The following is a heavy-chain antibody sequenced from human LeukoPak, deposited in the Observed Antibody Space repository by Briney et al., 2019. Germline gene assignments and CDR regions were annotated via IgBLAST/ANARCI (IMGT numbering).Heavy chain of an antibody. CDR2: IYSGGST. CDR3: ARALLVRNGYNYSPNYFDY. J-gene: IGHJ4*02. V-gene: IGHV3-66*01. D-gene: IGHD5-24*01. Sequence: GGSLRLSCAASGFTVSSNYMSWVRQAPGKGLEWVSVIYSGGSTYYADSVKGRFTISRDKSKNTLFLQMNSLRAEDTAVYYCARALLVRNGYNYSPNYFDYWGQGTLVTVSS. CDR1: GFTVSSNY.